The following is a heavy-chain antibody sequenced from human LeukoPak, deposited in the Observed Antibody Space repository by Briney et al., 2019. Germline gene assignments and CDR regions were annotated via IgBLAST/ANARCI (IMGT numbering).Heavy chain of an antibody. CDR2: IDPSHSYT. J-gene: IGHJ5*02. CDR3: AKHRLGYCSSTSCYGRSPFDP. CDR1: GYNFTSYW. Sequence: GESLKISCKGCGYNFTSYWISWVRQMPGKGLEWMGRIDPSHSYTNYSPSFQGHVTISADKSISTAYLQWSSLKASDTAMYYCAKHRLGYCSSTSCYGRSPFDPWGQGTLVTVSS. V-gene: IGHV5-10-1*01. D-gene: IGHD2-2*01.